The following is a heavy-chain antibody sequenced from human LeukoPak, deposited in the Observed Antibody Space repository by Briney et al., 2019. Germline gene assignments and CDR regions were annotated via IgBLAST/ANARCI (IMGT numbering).Heavy chain of an antibody. J-gene: IGHJ4*02. V-gene: IGHV4-39*01. CDR1: GGSISSSNCF. CDR3: ARRVRLRYYFDY. CDR2: IYYSGST. Sequence: SETLSLTCTVSGGSISSSNCFWGWIRRPPGKGLEWIGNIYYSGSTFYNPSLKSRVTISVDTSKNQFSLKLSSVTAADTAVYYCARRVRLRYYFDYWGQGTLVTVSS. D-gene: IGHD1-1*01.